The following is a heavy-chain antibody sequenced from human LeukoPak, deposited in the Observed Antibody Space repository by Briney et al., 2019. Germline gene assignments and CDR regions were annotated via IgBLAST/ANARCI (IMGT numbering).Heavy chain of an antibody. J-gene: IGHJ4*02. D-gene: IGHD3-3*01. CDR3: ARRSGYYTGIGFDY. CDR2: INHSGST. V-gene: IGHV4-34*01. CDR1: GGSFSGYY. Sequence: SETLSLTCAVYGGSFSGYYWSWIRQPPGKGLEWIGEINHSGSTNYNPSLKSRVTMSVDTSKNQFSLKLSSVTAADTAVYYCARRSGYYTGIGFDYWGQGTLVTVSS.